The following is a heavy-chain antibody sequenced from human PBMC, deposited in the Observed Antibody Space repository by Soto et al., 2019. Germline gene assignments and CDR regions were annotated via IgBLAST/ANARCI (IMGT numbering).Heavy chain of an antibody. CDR3: ARDRGSYGMDV. CDR2: VSPIGTP. V-gene: IGHV4-31*03. J-gene: IGHJ6*02. Sequence: QVQLQESGPGLVKPSQTLSLTCTVSGDSVSGGYYWSWVRQRPRKGLEWIGYVSPIGTPYYSPSLNGRVSISIDTSKHQLSLEVRSVTAADTAVYYCARDRGSYGMDVWDQGTTVTVSS. CDR1: GDSVSGGYY.